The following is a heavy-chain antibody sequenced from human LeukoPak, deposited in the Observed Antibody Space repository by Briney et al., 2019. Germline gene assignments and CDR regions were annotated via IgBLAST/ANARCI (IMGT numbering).Heavy chain of an antibody. CDR2: ISVNGGST. V-gene: IGHV3-23*01. J-gene: IGHJ4*02. CDR3: AKDVRGTYAPDY. CDR1: GFTFSNYA. D-gene: IGHD2-2*01. Sequence: GGPLRLSCAASGFTFSNYAMSWVRQTPGKGLDWVSTISVNGGSTYSADSVKGRFTISRDNSKNTLYLQMNSLRAEDTAIYYCAKDVRGTYAPDYWGQGTLVTVSS.